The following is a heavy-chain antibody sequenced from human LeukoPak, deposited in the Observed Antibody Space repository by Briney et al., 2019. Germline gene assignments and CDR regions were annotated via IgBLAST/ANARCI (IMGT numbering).Heavy chain of an antibody. CDR1: GYIFTGYY. CDR3: ARDVDDSSGYYSPGGY. Sequence: ASVKVSCKASGYIFTGYYMHWVRQAPGQGLEWMGWINPNSGGTNYAQKFQGWVTMTRDTSISTAYMELSRLRSDDTAVYYCARDVDDSSGYYSPGGYWGRGTLVTVSS. J-gene: IGHJ4*02. D-gene: IGHD3-22*01. V-gene: IGHV1-2*04. CDR2: INPNSGGT.